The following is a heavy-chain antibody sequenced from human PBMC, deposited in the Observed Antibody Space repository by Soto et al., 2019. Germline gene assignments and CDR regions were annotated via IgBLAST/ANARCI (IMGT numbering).Heavy chain of an antibody. CDR3: AGEAPYCTSATCPKFYDMDV. CDR1: GGTFGGYA. Sequence: SVKVSCKASGGTFGGYAITWVRRAPGQGLEWLGGIIPILNSPAYAQKFQARVVITADEITNTAYMELNSLRFDDTAVYYCAGEAPYCTSATCPKFYDMDVWGQGTTVTVSS. D-gene: IGHD2-21*01. CDR2: IIPILNSP. J-gene: IGHJ6*02. V-gene: IGHV1-69*13.